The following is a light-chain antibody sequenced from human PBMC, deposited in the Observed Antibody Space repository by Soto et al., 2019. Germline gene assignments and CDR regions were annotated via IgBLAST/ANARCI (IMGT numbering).Light chain of an antibody. CDR1: SSDVGGYNY. J-gene: IGLJ2*01. V-gene: IGLV2-14*01. CDR3: SSSTSSSTVV. CDR2: EVV. Sequence: QSALTQPASVSGSPGQSITISCTGTSSDVGGYNYVSWYQQHPGKAPKLMIYEVVNRPSGVSYRFSGSKSGNTASLTISGLQAEDEADYYCSSSTSSSTVVFGGGTKLTVL.